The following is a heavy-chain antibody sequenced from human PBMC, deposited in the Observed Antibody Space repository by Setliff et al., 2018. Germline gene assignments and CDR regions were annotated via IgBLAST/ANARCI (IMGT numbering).Heavy chain of an antibody. D-gene: IGHD2-15*01. CDR3: ASAAAGYRSGRSCYAKLYFDY. CDR1: NGSISISDFY. CDR2: IYYTGDT. V-gene: IGHV4-39*01. J-gene: IGHJ4*02. Sequence: SETLSLTCTVSNGSISISDFYWGWIRQSPGKGLEWIGSIYYTGDTWYKQSLEGRVTISVDTSKNQFSLGLTSVTAADTAVYYCASAAAGYRSGRSCYAKLYFDYWGQGTLVTVSS.